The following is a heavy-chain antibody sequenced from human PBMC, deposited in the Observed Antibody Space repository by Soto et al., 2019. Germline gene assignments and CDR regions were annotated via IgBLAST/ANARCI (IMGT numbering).Heavy chain of an antibody. D-gene: IGHD2-15*01. CDR3: ARVRAAATRFYYYYMDV. CDR1: GYTFTSYA. CDR2: INAGNGNT. J-gene: IGHJ6*03. V-gene: IGHV1-3*01. Sequence: GASVKVSCKASGYTFTSYAMHWVRQAPGQRLEWMGWINAGNGNTKYSQKFQGRVTITRDTSASTAYMELSSLRSEDTAVYYCARVRAAATRFYYYYMDVWGKGTTVTVSS.